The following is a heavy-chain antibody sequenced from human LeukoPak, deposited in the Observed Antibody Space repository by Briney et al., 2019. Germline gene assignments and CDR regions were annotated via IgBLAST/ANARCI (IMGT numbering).Heavy chain of an antibody. Sequence: SETLSLTCSVSGGSISSDYWSWIRQPPGKGLEWIGYIYYSGSTNYNPSLKSRVTISVDTSKNQFSLKLSSVTAADTAVYYCVRGRGLYSSGWPDNWFDPWGQGTLVTVSS. CDR2: IYYSGST. J-gene: IGHJ5*02. D-gene: IGHD6-19*01. V-gene: IGHV4-59*01. CDR3: VRGRGLYSSGWPDNWFDP. CDR1: GGSISSDY.